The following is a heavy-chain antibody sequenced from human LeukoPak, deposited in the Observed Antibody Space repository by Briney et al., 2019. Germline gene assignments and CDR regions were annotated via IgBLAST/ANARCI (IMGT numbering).Heavy chain of an antibody. Sequence: SETLSLTSAVSGGSISSGGYSWSWIRQPPGTGLEWIGYIYYSGSTYYNPSLKSRVTISVDTSKNQFSLKLSSVTAADTAVYYCARDGYSGSDALWGQGILVTVSS. J-gene: IGHJ4*02. V-gene: IGHV4-30-4*07. CDR3: ARDGYSGSDAL. CDR2: IYYSGST. D-gene: IGHD5-12*01. CDR1: GGSISSGGYS.